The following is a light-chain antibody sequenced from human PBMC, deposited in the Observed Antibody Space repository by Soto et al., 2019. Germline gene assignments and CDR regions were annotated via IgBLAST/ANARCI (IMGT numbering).Light chain of an antibody. CDR1: QSVGSTY. J-gene: IGKJ3*01. CDR3: QQYGTSPLT. CDR2: GVS. V-gene: IGKV3-20*01. Sequence: EIVLTQSPGTLSLSPGERATLSCRASQSVGSTYLAWYQQKPGQAPKLLIYGVSSRATGIPYRFSGSGSGTDFTLTISRLEPEHFAVYYCQQYGTSPLTFGPGTKVDI.